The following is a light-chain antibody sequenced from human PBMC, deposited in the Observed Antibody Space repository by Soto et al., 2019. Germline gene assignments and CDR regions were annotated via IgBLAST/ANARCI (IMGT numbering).Light chain of an antibody. Sequence: ENVLTQPPGTLSLSPGERATLSCRASESVSSSFLAWYQQRLGQAPRLLIYGASSRATGIPDRFSGSGSGTDVTLTISRLEPEDFAVYYCHQYGSSPSTFGQGTKVDI. CDR3: HQYGSSPST. CDR1: ESVSSSF. CDR2: GAS. V-gene: IGKV3-20*01. J-gene: IGKJ1*01.